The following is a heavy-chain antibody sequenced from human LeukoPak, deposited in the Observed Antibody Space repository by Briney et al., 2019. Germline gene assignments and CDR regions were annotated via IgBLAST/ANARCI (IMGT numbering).Heavy chain of an antibody. CDR2: IYYSGST. V-gene: IGHV4-39*01. CDR3: ARRGYSSGWYGYYFDY. J-gene: IGHJ4*02. Sequence: SETLSLTCTVSGGSISSSSYYWGWIRQPPGKGLEWIGYIYYSGSTYYNPSLKSRVTISVDTSKNQFSLKLSSVTAADTAVYYCARRGYSSGWYGYYFDYWGQGTLVSVST. CDR1: GGSISSSSYY. D-gene: IGHD6-19*01.